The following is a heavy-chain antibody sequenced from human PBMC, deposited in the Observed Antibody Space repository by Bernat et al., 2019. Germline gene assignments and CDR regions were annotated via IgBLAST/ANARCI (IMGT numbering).Heavy chain of an antibody. CDR2: IYPGDSDT. V-gene: IGHV5-51*01. J-gene: IGHJ4*02. CDR3: ARRGYCSSTGCNTIPFAY. Sequence: EVQLVQSGAEVKKPGESLKISCKGSGYSFTSYWIGWVRQMPGKGLEWMGIIYPGDSDTRYSPSFQGQVTISADKSITTAYLQWSGMKVPDNAMYFCARRGYCSSTGCNTIPFAYWGQGTLVTVSS. D-gene: IGHD2-2*02. CDR1: GYSFTSYW.